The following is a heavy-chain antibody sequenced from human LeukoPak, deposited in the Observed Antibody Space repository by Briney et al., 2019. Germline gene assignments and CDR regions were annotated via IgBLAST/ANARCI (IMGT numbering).Heavy chain of an antibody. D-gene: IGHD2-2*01. CDR1: GGSVGSYY. CDR3: ARVSPRRQLLLSA. V-gene: IGHV4-59*02. J-gene: IGHJ5*02. Sequence: SETLSLTCTVSGGSVGSYYWSWIRQPLGKGLEWIGYIYYSGSTNYNPSLKSRVTMSVDTSKNQFSLKLTSVTAADTAVYYCARVSPRRQLLLSAWGQGTLATVSS. CDR2: IYYSGST.